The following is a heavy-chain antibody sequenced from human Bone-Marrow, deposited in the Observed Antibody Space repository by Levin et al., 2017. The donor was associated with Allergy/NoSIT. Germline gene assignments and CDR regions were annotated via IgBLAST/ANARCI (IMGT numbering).Heavy chain of an antibody. CDR3: GKGRTVTTWGYNWFDP. D-gene: IGHD4-17*01. V-gene: IGHV3-23*05. CDR2: ISFIDNA. Sequence: PGGSLRLSCAASGFNFSNYAMTWVRQAPGKGLEWVSSISFIDNAYYAESVRGRFTISRDKSKNTLYLHMHSLRAEDTAVYYCGKGRTVTTWGYNWFDPWGQGTMVAVSS. CDR1: GFNFSNYA. J-gene: IGHJ5*02.